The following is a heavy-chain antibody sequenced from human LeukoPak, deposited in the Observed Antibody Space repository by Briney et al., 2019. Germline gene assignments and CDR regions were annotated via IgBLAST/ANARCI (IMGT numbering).Heavy chain of an antibody. Sequence: SETLSLTCTVSGGSISSYYWSWIRQPPGKGLEWIGYIYYSGSTNYNPSLKSRVTISVDTSKNQFSLKLSSVTAADTAVYYCARLKWELHYVGWFDPWGQGTLVTVSS. D-gene: IGHD1-26*01. J-gene: IGHJ5*02. CDR3: ARLKWELHYVGWFDP. V-gene: IGHV4-59*01. CDR1: GGSISSYY. CDR2: IYYSGST.